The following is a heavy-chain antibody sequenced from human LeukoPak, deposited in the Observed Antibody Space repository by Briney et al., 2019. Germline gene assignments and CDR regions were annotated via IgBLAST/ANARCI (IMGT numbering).Heavy chain of an antibody. D-gene: IGHD2-21*01. V-gene: IGHV1-8*01. CDR2: MNPNSGNT. CDR1: GYTFTSYD. J-gene: IGHJ3*02. Sequence: GASVKVSCKASGYTFTSYDINWVRQATGQGLEWMGWMNPNSGNTGYAQKFQGRVTMTRNTSISTAYMELSSLRSEDTAVYYCARGPLWWLGTNDAFDIWGQGTMVTVSS. CDR3: ARGPLWWLGTNDAFDI.